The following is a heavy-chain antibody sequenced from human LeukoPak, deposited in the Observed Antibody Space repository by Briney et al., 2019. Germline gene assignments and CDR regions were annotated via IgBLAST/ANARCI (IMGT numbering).Heavy chain of an antibody. J-gene: IGHJ4*02. D-gene: IGHD5-12*01. V-gene: IGHV4-38-2*01. CDR2: IYHSGST. CDR1: GYSINSGYC. Sequence: PPETLSLTCAVSGYSINSGYCWGWIRQPPGKGLEWIGSIYHSGSTYYNPSLKSRVTISVDTSKNQSSLKLSSVTAADTAVYYCARVATTTNPPQRPFDYWGQGTLVTVSS. CDR3: ARVATTTNPPQRPFDY.